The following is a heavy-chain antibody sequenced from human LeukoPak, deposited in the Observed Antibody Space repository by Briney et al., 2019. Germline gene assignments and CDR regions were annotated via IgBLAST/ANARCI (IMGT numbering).Heavy chain of an antibody. J-gene: IGHJ4*02. CDR2: IYSGGST. V-gene: IGHV3-53*01. CDR1: GFTVSSNY. Sequence: GGSLRLSCAASGFTVSSNYMSWVLQAPGKGLEWVSVIYSGGSTYYADSVKGRFTISRDNSKNTLYLQMNSLRAEDTAVYYCARDLSGVTGYTYGRGIDYWGQGTLVTVSS. D-gene: IGHD5-18*01. CDR3: ARDLSGVTGYTYGRGIDY.